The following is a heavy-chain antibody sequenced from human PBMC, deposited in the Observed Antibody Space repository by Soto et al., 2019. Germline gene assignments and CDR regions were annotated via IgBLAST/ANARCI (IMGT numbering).Heavy chain of an antibody. Sequence: XGSLRLSCAASGFTFSSYAMSWVRQAPGKGLEWVSAISGSGGSTYYADSVKGRFTISRDNSKNTLYLQMNSLRAEDTAVYYCAKMIVVVITRYFDYWGQGTLVTVSS. CDR1: GFTFSSYA. CDR2: ISGSGGST. J-gene: IGHJ4*02. V-gene: IGHV3-23*01. D-gene: IGHD3-22*01. CDR3: AKMIVVVITRYFDY.